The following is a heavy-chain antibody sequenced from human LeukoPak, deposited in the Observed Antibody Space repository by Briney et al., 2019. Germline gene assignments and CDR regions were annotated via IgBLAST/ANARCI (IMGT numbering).Heavy chain of an antibody. CDR1: GGSITSSNW. CDR3: ARDMGQDAFDI. D-gene: IGHD3-10*01. V-gene: IGHV4-4*02. Sequence: SGTLFLTCAVPGGSITSSNWWSWVRQPPGKGLEWIGEIYHSGDTNYNPSLKSRVTISLDKSKNQFSLKVSSVTAADTAVYYCARDMGQDAFDIWGQGTMVTVSS. J-gene: IGHJ3*02. CDR2: IYHSGDT.